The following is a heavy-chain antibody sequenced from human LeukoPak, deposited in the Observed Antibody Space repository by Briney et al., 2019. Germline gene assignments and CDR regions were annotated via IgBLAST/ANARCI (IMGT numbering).Heavy chain of an antibody. D-gene: IGHD6-13*01. CDR3: ARTAAAGLASDY. CDR1: GGSFSGYY. CDR2: INHSGST. V-gene: IGHV4-34*01. Sequence: SETLSLTCAVYGGSFSGYYWSWIRQPPGKGLEWIGEINHSGSTNYNPSLKSRVTISVDTSKNQFSLKLSSVTAADTAVYYCARTAAAGLASDYWGQGTLVAVSS. J-gene: IGHJ4*02.